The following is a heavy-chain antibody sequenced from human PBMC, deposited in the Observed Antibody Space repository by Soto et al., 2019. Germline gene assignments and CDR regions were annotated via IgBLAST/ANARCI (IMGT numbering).Heavy chain of an antibody. CDR2: ISYSGST. V-gene: IGHV4-59*01. Sequence: PSETLSLTCTVSGASITTYYWSWIRQPPGKGLKWIGYISYSGSTDYNPSLKSRVTISFDASKNQISLQVRSATAADAAVYYCARDLKEYCSDGKCNWFDPWGQGTLVTVS. CDR3: ARDLKEYCSDGKCNWFDP. CDR1: GASITTYY. J-gene: IGHJ5*02. D-gene: IGHD2-15*01.